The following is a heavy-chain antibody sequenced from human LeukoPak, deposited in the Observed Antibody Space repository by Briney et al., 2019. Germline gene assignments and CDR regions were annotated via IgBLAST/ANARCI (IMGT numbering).Heavy chain of an antibody. D-gene: IGHD3-10*01. V-gene: IGHV1-2*02. Sequence: GASVRVSCKASGYTFTGHYIHWVRQAPGQGLEWMGWINPNTGGTNYAQKFQGRVTMTRDTSFNTAYMELSSLTSDDTAVYYCARDVYYYGSGTSPDYWGQGTLVTVSS. J-gene: IGHJ4*02. CDR2: INPNTGGT. CDR1: GYTFTGHY. CDR3: ARDVYYYGSGTSPDY.